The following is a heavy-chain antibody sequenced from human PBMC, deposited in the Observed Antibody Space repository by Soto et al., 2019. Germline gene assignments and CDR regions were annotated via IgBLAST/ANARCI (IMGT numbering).Heavy chain of an antibody. D-gene: IGHD2-15*01. CDR1: GYTFTDYW. J-gene: IGHJ6*02. V-gene: IGHV5-51*01. Sequence: VESLKISCKTSGYTFTDYWIGWVRQMPGKGLEWVGIIYPGDSDTRYNPSFRGLVTISADTSISTAYLKWSSRKASDSAMYYCAKYNCDAGTCYSFTGWYHYAMDVGGQGTTVTVSS. CDR3: AKYNCDAGTCYSFTGWYHYAMDV. CDR2: IYPGDSDT.